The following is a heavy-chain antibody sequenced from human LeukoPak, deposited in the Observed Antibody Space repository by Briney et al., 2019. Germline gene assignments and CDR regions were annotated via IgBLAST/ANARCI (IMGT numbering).Heavy chain of an antibody. CDR1: GGTFSSYG. CDR2: ISYDGSNK. J-gene: IGHJ4*02. D-gene: IGHD2-2*01. CDR3: AKDTVVPAALDY. Sequence: SCKSSGGTFSSYGMHWVRQAPGKGLEWVAVISYDGSNKYYADSVKGRFTISRDNSKNTLYLQMNSLRAEDTAVYYCAKDTVVPAALDYWGQGTLVTVSS. V-gene: IGHV3-30*18.